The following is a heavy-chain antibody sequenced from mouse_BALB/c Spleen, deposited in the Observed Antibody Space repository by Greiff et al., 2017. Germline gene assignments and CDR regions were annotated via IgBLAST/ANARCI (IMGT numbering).Heavy chain of an antibody. CDR2: IRSKSNNYAT. D-gene: IGHD4-1*01. CDR1: GFTFNTYA. Sequence: DVHLVESGGGLVQPKGSLKLSCAASGFTFNTYAMNWVRQAPGKGLEWVARIRSKSNNYATYYADSVKDRFTISRDDSQSMLYLQMNNLKTEDTAMYYCVRYAGTGFDYWGQGTTLTVSS. V-gene: IGHV10-1*02. J-gene: IGHJ2*01. CDR3: VRYAGTGFDY.